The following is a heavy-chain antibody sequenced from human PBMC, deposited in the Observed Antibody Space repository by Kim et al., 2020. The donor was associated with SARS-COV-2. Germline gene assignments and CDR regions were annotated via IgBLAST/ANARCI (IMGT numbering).Heavy chain of an antibody. CDR2: INQIGST. CDR3: AGDEWLRDRRTDY. CDR1: GGSFGAYY. J-gene: IGHJ4*02. V-gene: IGHV4-34*01. D-gene: IGHD5-12*01. Sequence: SETLSLTCAVYGGSFGAYYWGWVRQPPGKGLEWIGEINQIGSTDYNPSLKSRVTISLDTSKNQLSLKVSSVTAADTAVYYCAGDEWLRDRRTDYWGQG.